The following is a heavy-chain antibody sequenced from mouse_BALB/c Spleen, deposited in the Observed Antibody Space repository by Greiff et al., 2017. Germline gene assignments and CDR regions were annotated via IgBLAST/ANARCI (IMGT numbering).Heavy chain of an antibody. V-gene: IGHV2-9*02. CDR2: IWAGGST. Sequence: VMLVESGPGLVAPSQSLSITCTVSGFSLTSYGVHWVRQPPGKGLEWLGVIWAGGSTNYNSALMSRLSISKDNSKSQVFLKMNSLQTDDTAMYYCAREVEYGNFFAYWGQGTLVTVSA. D-gene: IGHD2-10*02. J-gene: IGHJ3*01. CDR1: GFSLTSYG. CDR3: AREVEYGNFFAY.